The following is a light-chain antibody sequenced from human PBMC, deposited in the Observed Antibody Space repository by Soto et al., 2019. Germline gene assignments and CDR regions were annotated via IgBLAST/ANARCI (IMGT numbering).Light chain of an antibody. V-gene: IGLV2-14*01. CDR3: SSYSNTSTLYV. CDR1: SKDFGGYNY. J-gene: IGLJ1*01. Sequence: QSALTQPASVSGFPGQSITISCTGTSKDFGGYNYVSWYQKLPGKAPKLKIYDVNKRPSGVSNRFSGSKSGNTASLTISGIQAEDEADYYCSSYSNTSTLYVFGPGTRSPS. CDR2: DVN.